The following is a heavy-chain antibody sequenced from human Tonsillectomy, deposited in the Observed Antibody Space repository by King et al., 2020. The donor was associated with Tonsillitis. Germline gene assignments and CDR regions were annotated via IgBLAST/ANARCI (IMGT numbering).Heavy chain of an antibody. CDR2: IGTAGDT. Sequence: QLVESGGGLVQHGGALRVSCAASGFTFSSYDMHWVRQATGKGLDGCSDIGTAGDTYYPGSVKGRCTSSRENAKNSLYLQMNSLGAGDTAVYYCAREGKGTMTDAFDIWGQGTMVTVSS. D-gene: IGHD3-22*01. V-gene: IGHV3-13*01. CDR1: GFTFSSYD. J-gene: IGHJ3*02. CDR3: AREGKGTMTDAFDI.